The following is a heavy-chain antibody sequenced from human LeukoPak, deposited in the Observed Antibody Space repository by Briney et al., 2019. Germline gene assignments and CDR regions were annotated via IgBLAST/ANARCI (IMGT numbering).Heavy chain of an antibody. J-gene: IGHJ4*02. CDR1: GYSIGIGYY. D-gene: IGHD1/OR15-1a*01. CDR2: IYHSGAT. Sequence: SETLSLTCSVSGYSIGIGYYWGWIRQSPGKGLEWIGSIYHSGATYYNPSLQSRVTMSVDTSKNQFSLNLSSVTAADTAVYYCARDEMEHHGSYYDFWGQGTLVSVSS. V-gene: IGHV4-38-2*02. CDR3: ARDEMEHHGSYYDF.